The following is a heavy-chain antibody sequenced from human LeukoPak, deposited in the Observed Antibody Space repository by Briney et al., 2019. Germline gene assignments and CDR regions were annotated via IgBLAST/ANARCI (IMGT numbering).Heavy chain of an antibody. CDR3: ARERGDYYGSGSHMDV. CDR2: IYYSGST. J-gene: IGHJ6*03. V-gene: IGHV4-30-4*08. D-gene: IGHD3-10*01. Sequence: PSETLPLTCTVSGGSISSGDYYWSWIRQPPGKGLEWIGYIYYSGSTYYNPSLKSRVTISVDTSKNQFSLKLSSVTAADTAVYYCARERGDYYGSGSHMDVWGKGTTVTVSS. CDR1: GGSISSGDYY.